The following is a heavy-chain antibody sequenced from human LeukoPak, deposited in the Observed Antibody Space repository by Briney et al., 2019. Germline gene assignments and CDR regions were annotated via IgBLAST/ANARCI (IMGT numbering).Heavy chain of an antibody. CDR1: GGSISSYY. D-gene: IGHD2-2*01. CDR2: IYTSGST. J-gene: IGHJ4*02. CDR3: AREQDCSSTSCYDY. V-gene: IGHV4-4*07. Sequence: SETLSLTCTVSGGSISSYYWSWLRQPAGKGLEWIGRIYTSGSTNYNPSLKSRVTMSVDTSKNQFSLKLSSVTAADTAVYYCAREQDCSSTSCYDYWGQGTLVTVSS.